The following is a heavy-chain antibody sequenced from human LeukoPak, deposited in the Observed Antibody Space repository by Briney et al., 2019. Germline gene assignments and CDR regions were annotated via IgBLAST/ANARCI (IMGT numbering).Heavy chain of an antibody. CDR2: INHSGST. CDR3: ARGRRIAARFDY. J-gene: IGHJ4*02. V-gene: IGHV4-34*01. CDR1: GGSFSGYY. D-gene: IGHD6-6*01. Sequence: SETLSLTCAVYGGSFSGYYWSWIRQPPGKGLAWIGEINHSGSTNYNPSLKSRVTISVDTSKNQFSLKLSSVTAADTAVYYCARGRRIAARFDYWGQGTLVTVSS.